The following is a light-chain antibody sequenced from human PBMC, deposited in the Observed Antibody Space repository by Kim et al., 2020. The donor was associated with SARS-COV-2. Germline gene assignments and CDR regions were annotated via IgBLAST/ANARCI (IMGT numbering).Light chain of an antibody. CDR2: GAS. CDR1: QSVSSSS. J-gene: IGKJ4*01. CDR3: QQYGSSPLT. V-gene: IGKV3-20*01. Sequence: PPGERATLSCRASQSVSSSSLAWYQQKPGQAPRLLIYGASSRATGIPDRFSGSGSGTDFTLTISRLEPEDFAVYYCQQYGSSPLTFGGGTKVDIK.